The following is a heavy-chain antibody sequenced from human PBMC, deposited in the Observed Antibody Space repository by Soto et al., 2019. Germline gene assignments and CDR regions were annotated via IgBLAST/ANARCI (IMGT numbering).Heavy chain of an antibody. D-gene: IGHD1-26*01. Sequence: ASVKVSCKASGYTFTSYYMHWVRQAPGQGLEWMGIINPSGGSTSYAQKFQGRVTMTRDTSTSTVYTELSSLRSEDTAVYYCARDLNRYSGSYSEWYYYYGMDVWGQGTTVTVSS. CDR2: INPSGGST. J-gene: IGHJ6*02. CDR3: ARDLNRYSGSYSEWYYYYGMDV. V-gene: IGHV1-46*01. CDR1: GYTFTSYY.